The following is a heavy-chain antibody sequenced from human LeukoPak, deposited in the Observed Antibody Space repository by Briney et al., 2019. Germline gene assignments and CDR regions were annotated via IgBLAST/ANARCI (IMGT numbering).Heavy chain of an antibody. CDR3: AKGYGWEASYYYYYMDV. J-gene: IGHJ6*03. CDR1: GFTFSSYA. Sequence: GGSLRLSCAASGFTFSSYAMSWVRQAPGKGLEWVSAISGSGGSTYYADSVKGRFTISRDNPKNTLYLRMNSLRAEDTAVYYCAKGYGWEASYYYYYMDVWGKGTTVTISS. D-gene: IGHD1-26*01. CDR2: ISGSGGST. V-gene: IGHV3-23*01.